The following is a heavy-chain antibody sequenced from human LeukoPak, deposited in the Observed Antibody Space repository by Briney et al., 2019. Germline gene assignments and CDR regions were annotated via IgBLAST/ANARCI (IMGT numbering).Heavy chain of an antibody. CDR3: ARGGLAIFGVVARGSDY. J-gene: IGHJ4*02. D-gene: IGHD3-3*01. Sequence: ASVKVSCKASGYTFTGYYMHWVRQAPGQGLEWMGWINPNSGGTNYAQKFQGRVTMTRDTSISIAYMELSRLRSDDTAVYYCARGGLAIFGVVARGSDYWGQGTLVTVSS. CDR1: GYTFTGYY. CDR2: INPNSGGT. V-gene: IGHV1-2*02.